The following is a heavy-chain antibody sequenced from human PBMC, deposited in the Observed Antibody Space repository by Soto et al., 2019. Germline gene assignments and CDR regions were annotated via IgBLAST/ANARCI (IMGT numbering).Heavy chain of an antibody. CDR2: INHSGST. Sequence: QVQLQQWGAGLLKPSETLSLTCAVYGGSFSGYYWSWIRQPPGKGLEWIGEINHSGSTNYNPSLKSRVTISVDTSKNQFSLKLSSVTAADTAVYYCARGRVSYISSPTDVWRKGTTVTVSS. J-gene: IGHJ6*04. V-gene: IGHV4-34*01. CDR1: GGSFSGYY. CDR3: ARGRVSYISSPTDV. D-gene: IGHD6-6*01.